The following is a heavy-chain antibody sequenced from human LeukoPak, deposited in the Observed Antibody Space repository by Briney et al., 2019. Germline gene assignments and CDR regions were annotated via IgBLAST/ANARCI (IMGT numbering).Heavy chain of an antibody. CDR1: GASISTFY. D-gene: IGHD3-3*01. CDR2: IYKSGRT. CDR3: ARIGYVLRFLEWLLPDNYYYYGMDV. Sequence: KTSETLSLTCTVSGASISTFYGSWIRQPPGKGLEWIGYIYKSGRTNYNPSLKSRVAISADTSKNQFSLKMTSVTAADTAVYYCARIGYVLRFLEWLLPDNYYYYGMDVWGQGTTVTVSS. J-gene: IGHJ6*02. V-gene: IGHV4-59*01.